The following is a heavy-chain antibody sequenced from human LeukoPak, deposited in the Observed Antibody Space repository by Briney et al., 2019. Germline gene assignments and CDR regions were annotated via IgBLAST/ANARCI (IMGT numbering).Heavy chain of an antibody. CDR2: VNPDGSST. CDR1: GFTFTRYW. Sequence: GGSLRLSCAASGFTFTRYWMHWVRQAPGKGLVWVSRVNPDGSSTTYGDSVKGRFTSSRDNAKNTLYLQMKSLRAEDTAVYYCARGGSYGDYWGQGILVTVSS. J-gene: IGHJ4*02. D-gene: IGHD3-16*01. CDR3: ARGGSYGDY. V-gene: IGHV3-74*01.